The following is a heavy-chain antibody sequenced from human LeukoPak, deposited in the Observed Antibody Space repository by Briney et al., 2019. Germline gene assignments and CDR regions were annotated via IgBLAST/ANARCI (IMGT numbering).Heavy chain of an antibody. J-gene: IGHJ1*01. Sequence: ASVKVSCKASGYTFNNFGISWVRQAPGQGLEWMGRISAYNGNTNYAQKVQGGVTLTTDTSTSTAYMELRSLGPDDTAVYYCARDSADCSGGSCYSAEYFQHWGQGTLVTASS. CDR2: ISAYNGNT. CDR3: ARDSADCSGGSCYSAEYFQH. D-gene: IGHD2-15*01. V-gene: IGHV1-18*01. CDR1: GYTFNNFG.